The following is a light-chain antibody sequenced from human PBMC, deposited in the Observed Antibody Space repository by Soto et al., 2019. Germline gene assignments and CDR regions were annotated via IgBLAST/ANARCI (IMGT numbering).Light chain of an antibody. J-gene: IGLJ1*01. CDR3: SSHAGSNTFV. CDR1: SSDVGGYNY. CDR2: EVT. V-gene: IGLV2-8*01. Sequence: QSALTQPPSASGSPGQSVTISCTGTSSDVGGYNYVSWYQQHPGEAPKLMIYEVTKRPSGVPDRFSGSKSGNTASLTVSGLQAEDEADYYCSSHAGSNTFVFGTGTQLTVL.